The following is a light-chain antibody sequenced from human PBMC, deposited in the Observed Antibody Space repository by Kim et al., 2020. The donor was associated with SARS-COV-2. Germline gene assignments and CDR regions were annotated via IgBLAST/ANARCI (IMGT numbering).Light chain of an antibody. CDR3: HQLNRFPWT. CDR2: AAS. V-gene: IGKV1-12*01. J-gene: IGKJ1*01. Sequence: DIQMTQSPSSVSASVGDRVTITCRASQAISSWLAWYQQKPGEAPQLLIYAASNLQSGVPSRFSGSGSGTDFTLIISSLQPEDFATYYCHQLNRFPWTFGQETKVGIK. CDR1: QAISSW.